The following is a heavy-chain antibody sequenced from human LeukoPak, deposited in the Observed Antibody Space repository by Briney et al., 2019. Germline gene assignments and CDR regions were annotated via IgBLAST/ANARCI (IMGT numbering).Heavy chain of an antibody. V-gene: IGHV3-7*01. CDR1: GFTFSRYW. J-gene: IGHJ3*02. Sequence: GGSLRLSCAASGFTFSRYWMSWVRQAPGKGLERVANIKEDGSAKYYLDSVKGRFTISRDNAKNSLFLQMNSLRGEDTALYFCARERPAAVSAFEIWGQGTRVTVSS. CDR2: IKEDGSAK. CDR3: ARERPAAVSAFEI. D-gene: IGHD6-25*01.